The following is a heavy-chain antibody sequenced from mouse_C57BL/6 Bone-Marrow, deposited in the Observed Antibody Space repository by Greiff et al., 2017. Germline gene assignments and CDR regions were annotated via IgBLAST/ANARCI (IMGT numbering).Heavy chain of an antibody. V-gene: IGHV5-17*01. CDR1: GFTFSDYG. Sequence: DVKLVESGGGLVKPGGSLKLSCAASGFTFSDYGMHWVRQAPEKGLEWVAYISSGSSTIYYADTVKGRFTISRDNAKNTLFLQMTSLRSEDTAMYYCARRVPSAWFAYWGQGTLVTVSA. D-gene: IGHD2-14*01. CDR3: ARRVPSAWFAY. CDR2: ISSGSSTI. J-gene: IGHJ3*01.